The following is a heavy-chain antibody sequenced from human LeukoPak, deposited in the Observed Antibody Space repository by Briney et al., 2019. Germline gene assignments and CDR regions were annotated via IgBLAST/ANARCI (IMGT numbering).Heavy chain of an antibody. V-gene: IGHV1-18*01. CDR3: ARTCYYDSSGYYYGHWFDP. Sequence: ASVKVSCRASGYTFTNYGISWVRQAPGQGLEWMGWISAYNGNTNYAQKLQGRVTMTTETSTSTAYMELRSLRSDDTAIYYCARTCYYDSSGYYYGHWFDPWGQGTLVTVSS. D-gene: IGHD3-22*01. CDR2: ISAYNGNT. J-gene: IGHJ5*02. CDR1: GYTFTNYG.